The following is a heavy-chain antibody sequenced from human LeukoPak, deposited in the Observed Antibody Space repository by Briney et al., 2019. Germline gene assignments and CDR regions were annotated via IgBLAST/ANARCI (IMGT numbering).Heavy chain of an antibody. Sequence: ASVKVSCKASGYTFTSYYMHWMRQAPGQGLEWMGIINPSGGSTSYAQKFQGRVTMTRDTSTSTVYMELSSLRSEDTAVYYCARDSRESIAARPLFYFDYWGQGTLVTVSS. D-gene: IGHD6-6*01. CDR3: ARDSRESIAARPLFYFDY. CDR1: GYTFTSYY. J-gene: IGHJ4*02. CDR2: INPSGGST. V-gene: IGHV1-46*01.